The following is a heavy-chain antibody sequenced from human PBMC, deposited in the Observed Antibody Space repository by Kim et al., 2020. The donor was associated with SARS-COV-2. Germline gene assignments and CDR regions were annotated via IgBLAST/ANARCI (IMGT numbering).Heavy chain of an antibody. CDR1: GGSFSGYY. Sequence: SETLSLTCAVYGGSFSGYYWTWIRQPPGKGLEWIGEINHSGSTNYNPSLKSRVTISVDTSKNQFSLKLSSVTAADTAVYYCASLLGGYGSGSFVDYWGQGTLVTVSS. CDR2: INHSGST. D-gene: IGHD3-10*01. V-gene: IGHV4-34*01. CDR3: ASLLGGYGSGSFVDY. J-gene: IGHJ4*02.